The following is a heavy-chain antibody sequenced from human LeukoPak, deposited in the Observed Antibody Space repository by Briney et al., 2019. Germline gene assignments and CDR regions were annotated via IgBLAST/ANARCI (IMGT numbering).Heavy chain of an antibody. CDR3: ARDSSGWYYFDY. J-gene: IGHJ4*02. D-gene: IGHD6-19*01. CDR1: GGSFSDYY. V-gene: IGHV4-34*01. CDR2: INHSGRN. Sequence: PSETLSLTCAVYGGSFSDYYWSWIRQPPGKGLEWIGEINHSGRNNYNPSLKSRVTISVDTSKNQFSLKLSSVTAADTAVYYCARDSSGWYYFDYWGQGTLVTVSS.